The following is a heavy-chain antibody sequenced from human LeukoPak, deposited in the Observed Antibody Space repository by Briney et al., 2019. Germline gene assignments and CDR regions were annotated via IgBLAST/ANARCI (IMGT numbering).Heavy chain of an antibody. D-gene: IGHD4-11*01. V-gene: IGHV1-18*01. Sequence: GASVKVSCKASGYTFTSYGISWVRQAPGQGLEWMGWISAYNGNTNYAQKLQGRVTMTTDTSTSTACMELRSLRSDDTAVYYCARVVSGSNYVWVWFDPWGQGTLVTVSS. CDR2: ISAYNGNT. CDR1: GYTFTSYG. J-gene: IGHJ5*02. CDR3: ARVVSGSNYVWVWFDP.